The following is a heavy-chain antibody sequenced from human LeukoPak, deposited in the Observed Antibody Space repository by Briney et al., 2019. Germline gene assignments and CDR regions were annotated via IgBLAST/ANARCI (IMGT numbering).Heavy chain of an antibody. J-gene: IGHJ4*02. Sequence: GGSLRLSCAASGFTFSSYWMAWVRQAPGKGLEWVANIKGDESARHQADSVKGRFTISRDNTRNSLYLQMTNLRGDDTAVYYYARDAVGSLDYWGQGTLVTVSS. CDR3: ARDAVGSLDY. CDR2: IKGDESAR. D-gene: IGHD1-26*01. V-gene: IGHV3-7*01. CDR1: GFTFSSYW.